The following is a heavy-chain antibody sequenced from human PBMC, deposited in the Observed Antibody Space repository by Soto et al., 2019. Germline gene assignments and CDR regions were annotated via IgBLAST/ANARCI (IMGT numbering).Heavy chain of an antibody. CDR1: GFSFNTRGVG. D-gene: IGHD6-19*01. J-gene: IGHJ4*02. CDR3: AHLVPGPLSCAY. V-gene: IGHV2-5*02. CDR2: TYWDDDR. Sequence: QITLKESGPTLVKPTQTLALNCTFSGFSFNTRGVGVAWIRQPPGKALEWLAVTYWDDDRRYRPSLTDRLTITKDISPNQVVLTMTNMDPVDTGTYYCAHLVPGPLSCAYWGQGALVTVSS.